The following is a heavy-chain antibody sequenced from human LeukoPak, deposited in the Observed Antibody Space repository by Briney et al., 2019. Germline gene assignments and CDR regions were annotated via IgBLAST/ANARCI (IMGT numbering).Heavy chain of an antibody. V-gene: IGHV3-48*03. J-gene: IGHJ4*02. CDR1: GFSFRNSE. CDR3: ARVRTPGIAVAGFDY. Sequence: GGSLRLSCAASGFSFRNSEMNWVRQAPGKGLEWVSYISTTTTIYYADSVKGRFTISRDNAKNSLYLQMNSLRAEDTAVYYCARVRTPGIAVAGFDYWGQGTLVTVSS. D-gene: IGHD6-19*01. CDR2: ISTTTTI.